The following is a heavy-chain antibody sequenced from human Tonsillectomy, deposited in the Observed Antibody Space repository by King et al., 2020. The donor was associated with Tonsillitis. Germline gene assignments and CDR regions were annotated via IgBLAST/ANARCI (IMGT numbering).Heavy chain of an antibody. CDR1: GGSITFGSFY. CDR2: IYFAEYT. D-gene: IGHD5-18*01. CDR3: AGDSGYNYGPNFDL. V-gene: IGHV4-61*02. J-gene: IGHJ4*02. Sequence: VQLQESGPGLVQPSQTLSLRCTVSGGSITFGSFYWNWIRQSAGKGLEWIGRIYFAEYTNYNPSLKSRVAISADTSKNQFSLNLSSVTAADTAVYYCAGDSGYNYGPNFDLWGQGILVTVSS.